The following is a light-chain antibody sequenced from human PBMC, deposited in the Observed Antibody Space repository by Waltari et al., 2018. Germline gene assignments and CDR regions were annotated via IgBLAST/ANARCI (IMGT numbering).Light chain of an antibody. J-gene: IGKJ2*01. V-gene: IGKV3-15*01. CDR2: GAS. Sequence: EIVMTQSPASLSVSPGERATLSCRASQSVGSNLAWHQQKPGQAPRLLLYGASTRATGIPARFSGSGSGTEFTLTISSLQSEDFAVYYCQQYNDWPQTFGQGTKLEIK. CDR1: QSVGSN. CDR3: QQYNDWPQT.